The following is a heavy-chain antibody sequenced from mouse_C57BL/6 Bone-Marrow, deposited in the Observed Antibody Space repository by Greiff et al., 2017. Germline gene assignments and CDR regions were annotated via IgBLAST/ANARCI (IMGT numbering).Heavy chain of an antibody. D-gene: IGHD1-1*01. CDR3: ARSGTTGVATKAY. J-gene: IGHJ3*01. CDR1: GYTFTSYW. CDR2: IYPGSGST. Sequence: QVQLQQPGAELVKPGASVKMSCKASGYTFTSYWITWVKQRPGQGLEWIGDIYPGSGSTNYNEKFKSKATLTVDTSSSTAYMQLSSLTSEDSAVYYCARSGTTGVATKAYWGQGTLVTVSA. V-gene: IGHV1-55*01.